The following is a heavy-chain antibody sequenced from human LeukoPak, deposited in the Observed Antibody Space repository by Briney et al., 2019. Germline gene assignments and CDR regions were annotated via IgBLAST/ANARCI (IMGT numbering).Heavy chain of an antibody. CDR3: ARTYCSSNRCFDY. CDR2: IYYSGGT. J-gene: IGHJ4*02. CDR1: GVSISSGGYH. V-gene: IGHV4-31*03. Sequence: PSETLSLTCTVSGVSISSGGYHWRWIRQHPGKGLEWIGYIYYSGGTYYNPSLKSRVTISVDTSKNQFSLKLSSVTAADTAVYYCARTYCSSNRCFDYWGQGTLATVSS. D-gene: IGHD2-2*01.